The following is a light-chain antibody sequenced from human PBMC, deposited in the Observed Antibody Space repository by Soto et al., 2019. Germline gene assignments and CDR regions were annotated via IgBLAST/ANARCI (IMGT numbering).Light chain of an antibody. CDR3: FSFTSDWTNG. CDR1: SSDIGAYNY. V-gene: IGLV2-14*01. CDR2: EVS. J-gene: IGLJ1*01. Sequence: QSVLTQPASVSGSPGQSITISCTGSSSDIGAYNYVSWFQQYPVKAPKLIISEVSNRPSGVSNRFSGSKSGTAASLTISGLQTEDEADYFCFSFTSDWTNGFATGPKGTV.